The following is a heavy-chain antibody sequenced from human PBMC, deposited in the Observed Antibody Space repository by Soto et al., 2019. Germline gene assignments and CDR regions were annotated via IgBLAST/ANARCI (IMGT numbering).Heavy chain of an antibody. D-gene: IGHD6-13*01. CDR2: IYHSGRT. CDR1: GGSMSNGYYY. J-gene: IGHJ6*02. V-gene: IGHV4-31*03. CDR3: ARAGAAADYYYYYGMDV. Sequence: SETLSLTCTVSGGSMSNGYYYWSWVRQNPGKGLEWIGHIYHSGRTYYNPSLKSRVGILVDTSKNQFSLNLNSVTAADTAVYYCARAGAAADYYYYYGMDVWGQGTTVTVSS.